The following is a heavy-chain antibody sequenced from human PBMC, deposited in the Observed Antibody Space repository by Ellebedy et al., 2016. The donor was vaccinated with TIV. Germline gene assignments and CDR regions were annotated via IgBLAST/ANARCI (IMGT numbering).Heavy chain of an antibody. D-gene: IGHD1-1*01. CDR3: AGGYIWFDY. Sequence: SETLSLXXSVSGDSMTSYYWSWIRQPPGKGLEWIGYIHDSGITNYSPSLKSRITMSLDTSKNQFSLKLSSVTAADTAIYYCAGGYIWFDYWGQGTLVTVSS. J-gene: IGHJ4*02. V-gene: IGHV4-59*01. CDR2: IHDSGIT. CDR1: GDSMTSYY.